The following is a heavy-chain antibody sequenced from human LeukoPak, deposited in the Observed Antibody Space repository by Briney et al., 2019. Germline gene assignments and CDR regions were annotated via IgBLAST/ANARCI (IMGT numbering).Heavy chain of an antibody. CDR1: GFTFSSYW. CDR3: AREVSLGPLWFGELLSRLYNWFDP. V-gene: IGHV3-7*01. J-gene: IGHJ5*02. Sequence: PGGSLRLSCAASGFTFSSYWMSWVRQAPGKGLEWVANIKQDGSGKYYVDSVKGRFTISRDNAKNSLYLQMNSLRAEDTAVYYCAREVSLGPLWFGELLSRLYNWFDPWGQGTLVTVSS. D-gene: IGHD3-10*01. CDR2: IKQDGSGK.